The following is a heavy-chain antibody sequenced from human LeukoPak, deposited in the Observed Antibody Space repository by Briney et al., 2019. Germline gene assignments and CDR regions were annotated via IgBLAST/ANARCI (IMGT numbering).Heavy chain of an antibody. CDR3: ARDEIGGSNWFDP. V-gene: IGHV1-2*02. Sequence: GASVKVSCKTSGYIFTGYYIHWVRRAPGQGLEWMGWINPNTGDTNFTQKFQGRVTMTRDKSITTAYMDLSWLKSDDTAVYYCARDEIGGSNWFDPWGQGTLVTVSS. CDR2: INPNTGDT. CDR1: GYIFTGYY. D-gene: IGHD3-10*01. J-gene: IGHJ5*02.